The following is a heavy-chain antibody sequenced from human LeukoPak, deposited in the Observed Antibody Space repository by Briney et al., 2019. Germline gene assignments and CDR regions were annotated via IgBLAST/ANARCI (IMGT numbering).Heavy chain of an antibody. J-gene: IGHJ4*02. Sequence: GGSLRLSCATSGFTFSTYSMNWVRQAPGKGLEWVSSISSGSGYIYYADSVKGRFTISRDNAKNSLYLQMNSLRAEDTAVYYCARDSGSYYAFDYWGQGTLVTVSS. CDR2: ISSGSGYI. D-gene: IGHD3-10*01. CDR1: GFTFSTYS. CDR3: ARDSGSYYAFDY. V-gene: IGHV3-21*01.